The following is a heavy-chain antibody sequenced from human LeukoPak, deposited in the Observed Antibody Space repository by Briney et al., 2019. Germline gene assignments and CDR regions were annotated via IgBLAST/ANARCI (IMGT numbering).Heavy chain of an antibody. CDR3: ARDASCGGNTEYIWCDP. Sequence: PSETLSHTCTVSGGAISRGSYYWDWIRQPPGKGLEWLGRIYYSGRTYYIPSLKSRVTISVDTSKNQFSLKLSSVTAADTAVYYCARDASCGGNTEYIWCDPWGQGTLVTVSS. J-gene: IGHJ5*02. D-gene: IGHD4-23*01. V-gene: IGHV4-39*07. CDR2: IYYSGRT. CDR1: GGAISRGSYY.